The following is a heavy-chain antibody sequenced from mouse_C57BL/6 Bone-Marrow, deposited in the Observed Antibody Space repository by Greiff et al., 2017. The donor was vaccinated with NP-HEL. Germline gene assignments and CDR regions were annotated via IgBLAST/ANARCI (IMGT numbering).Heavy chain of an antibody. V-gene: IGHV14-1*01. Sequence: EVQPQQSGAELVRPGALVKLSCTAFGLHIQDHYMHRVKQRPEKGLEWIGRIDPEDGDTEYAPKFQGKATMTQDTSSNTAYLQLSSLTSEDTAVYYCIMIYFDYWGQGTTLTVSS. CDR2: IDPEDGDT. CDR1: GLHIQDHY. CDR3: IMIYFDY. J-gene: IGHJ2*01. D-gene: IGHD2-3*01.